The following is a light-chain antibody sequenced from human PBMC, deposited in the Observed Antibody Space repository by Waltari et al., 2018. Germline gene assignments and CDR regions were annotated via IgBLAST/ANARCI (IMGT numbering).Light chain of an antibody. CDR3: NSYTGSSSWV. CDR1: SSDVGFYNY. CDR2: DVF. Sequence: QSALTQPASVSGSPGQSITISCTGTSSDVGFYNYVSWYQQHPGKAPKLIIYDVFQRPSGVSNRFSGSKSGTTASLTISGLRAEDEADYYCNSYTGSSSWVFGGGTKLTVL. J-gene: IGLJ3*02. V-gene: IGLV2-14*01.